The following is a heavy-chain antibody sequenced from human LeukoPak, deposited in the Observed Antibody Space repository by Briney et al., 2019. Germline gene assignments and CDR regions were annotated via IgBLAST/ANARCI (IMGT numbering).Heavy chain of an antibody. Sequence: ASVKVSCKASGYTFTSYYMHWVRQAPAQGLEWMGIINPSGGSTSYAQKFQGRVTMTRDTSTSTVYMELSSLRSEDTAVYYCARDLVLVEYQLLYGHVGRFDPWGQGTLVTVSS. CDR2: INPSGGST. CDR3: ARDLVLVEYQLLYGHVGRFDP. CDR1: GYTFTSYY. V-gene: IGHV1-46*01. J-gene: IGHJ5*02. D-gene: IGHD2-2*02.